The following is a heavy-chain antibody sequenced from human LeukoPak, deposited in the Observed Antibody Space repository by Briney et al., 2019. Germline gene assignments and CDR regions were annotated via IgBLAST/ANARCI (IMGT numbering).Heavy chain of an antibody. CDR1: GFTFSSYA. D-gene: IGHD3-22*01. CDR3: ARTIYYYESTSYFSDAFDV. Sequence: GGSLRLSCAASGFTFSSYAMSWVRQAPGKGLEWVSAISGSGGSTYYADSVKGRFTISRDDAKNSLYLEMDSLRAEDTAVYYCARTIYYYESTSYFSDAFDVWGQGTMVTVSS. V-gene: IGHV3-23*01. J-gene: IGHJ3*01. CDR2: ISGSGGST.